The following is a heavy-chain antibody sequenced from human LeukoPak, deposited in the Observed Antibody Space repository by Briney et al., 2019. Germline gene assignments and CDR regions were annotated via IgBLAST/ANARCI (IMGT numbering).Heavy chain of an antibody. Sequence: PGGSLRLSCAASGFTFSSYDMHWVRQATGKGLEWVSAIGTAGDTYYPGSVKGRSTISRENAKNSLYLQMNSLRAGDTAVYYCVARPSYYDSSGYYDYWGQGTLVTVSS. J-gene: IGHJ4*02. CDR2: IGTAGDT. CDR3: VARPSYYDSSGYYDY. D-gene: IGHD3-22*01. V-gene: IGHV3-13*01. CDR1: GFTFSSYD.